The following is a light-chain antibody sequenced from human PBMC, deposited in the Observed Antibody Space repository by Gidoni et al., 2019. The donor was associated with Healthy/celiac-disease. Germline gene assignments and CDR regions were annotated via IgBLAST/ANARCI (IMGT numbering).Light chain of an antibody. CDR3: QQYDNRPLT. J-gene: IGKJ4*01. CDR1: QGISNY. CDR2: DAS. V-gene: IGKV1-33*01. Sequence: PPTRAVSGGERGTRTCRARQGISNYLTWYQQKPGKAPKLLIYDASNMETGVPSRFSGSGSGTDFTFTISSLQSEDIATYYCQQYDNRPLTFGGGTKVEIK.